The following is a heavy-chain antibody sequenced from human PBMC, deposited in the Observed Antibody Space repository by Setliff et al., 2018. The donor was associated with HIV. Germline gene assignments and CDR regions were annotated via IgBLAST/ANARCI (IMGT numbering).Heavy chain of an antibody. CDR3: AKDPAVRGSTFDS. Sequence: GGSLRFSCAATGFTFSSYVLHWVRQAPGKGLEWVAVMSTGGGIKICADSVKGRFTISRDNSRNTLFLQMNSLRAEDTAVYYCAKDPAVRGSTFDSWGQGTLVTVSS. CDR2: MSTGGGIK. V-gene: IGHV3-30*18. D-gene: IGHD3-10*01. CDR1: GFTFSSYV. J-gene: IGHJ4*02.